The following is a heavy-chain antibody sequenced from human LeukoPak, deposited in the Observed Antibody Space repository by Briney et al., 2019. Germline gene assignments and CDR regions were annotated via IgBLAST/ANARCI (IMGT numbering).Heavy chain of an antibody. D-gene: IGHD3-10*01. V-gene: IGHV1-2*02. CDR2: LNPNSGGT. CDR1: GYTFTAYY. Sequence: ASVKVSCKTSGYTFTAYYIHWVRQAPGQGLDWMGWLNPNSGGTKYAEKFQGRVTMTRDMSISTAYLELSSLEAEDTAAYYCARGLGELRYYYYYAMDVWGQGTAVTVSS. J-gene: IGHJ6*02. CDR3: ARGLGELRYYYYYAMDV.